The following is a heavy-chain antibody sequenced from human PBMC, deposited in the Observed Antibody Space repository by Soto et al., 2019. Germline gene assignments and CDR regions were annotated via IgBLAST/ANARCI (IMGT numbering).Heavy chain of an antibody. Sequence: QVQLVQSGAEVKKPGSSVKVSCKASGGTFSSYAISWLRQAPGQGLEWMGGIIPIFVTANYAQKFQGRVTITADKSTSTAYMELSSLRSEDTAVYYCARRPGGTTPYYGMDVWGQGTKVTVSS. J-gene: IGHJ6*02. V-gene: IGHV1-69*06. CDR2: IIPIFVTA. CDR1: GGTFSSYA. CDR3: ARRPGGTTPYYGMDV. D-gene: IGHD4-4*01.